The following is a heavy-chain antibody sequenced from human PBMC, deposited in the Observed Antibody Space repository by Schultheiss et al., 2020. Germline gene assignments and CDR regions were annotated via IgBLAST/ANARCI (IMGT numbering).Heavy chain of an antibody. Sequence: GGSLRLSCAASGFTFSNAWMSWVRQAPGKGLEWVGRIKSKTDGGTTEYAASVKGRFTISRDDSKSIAYLQMNSLKTEDTAVYYCTRFDYGDYWYFDLWGRGTLVTVSS. CDR3: TRFDYGDYWYFDL. CDR2: IKSKTDGGTT. CDR1: GFTFSNAW. V-gene: IGHV3-15*01. D-gene: IGHD4-17*01. J-gene: IGHJ2*01.